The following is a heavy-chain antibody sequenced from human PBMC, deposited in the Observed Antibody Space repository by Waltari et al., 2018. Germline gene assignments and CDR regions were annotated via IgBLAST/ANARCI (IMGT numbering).Heavy chain of an antibody. CDR2: IIPIFGTA. CDR1: GRTFSSHA. CDR3: ARGRTYYYDSSWDAFDI. V-gene: IGHV1-69*13. D-gene: IGHD3-22*01. J-gene: IGHJ3*02. Sequence: QVQLVQSADEVTKPGSSVKVSCKASGRTFSSHAISSVRQAPGQGLEWMGRIIPIFGTANYAQKFQGRVAITADKSTSTAYMELSSLRSEDTAVYYCARGRTYYYDSSWDAFDIWGQGTMVTVSS.